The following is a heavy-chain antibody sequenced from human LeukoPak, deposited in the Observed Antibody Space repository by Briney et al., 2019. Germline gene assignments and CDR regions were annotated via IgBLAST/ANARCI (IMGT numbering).Heavy chain of an antibody. CDR3: ARRRIVGSTDDAFDI. CDR2: ISGGGVTT. D-gene: IGHD1-26*01. J-gene: IGHJ3*02. V-gene: IGHV3-23*01. CDR1: GFTSIAYA. Sequence: GGSLRLSCVGSGFTSIAYALTWARQAPGKGLEWVSGISGGGVTTYYADSVKGRFTISRDNSNNTLYLQMNSLRADDTAIYYCARRRIVGSTDDAFDIWGQGTMVTLSS.